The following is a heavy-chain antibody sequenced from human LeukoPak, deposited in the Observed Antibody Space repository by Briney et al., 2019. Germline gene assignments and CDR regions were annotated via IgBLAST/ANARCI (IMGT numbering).Heavy chain of an antibody. Sequence: QPGGSLRLSCAVSGFTSSSYWMSWVRQAPGKGLEWVANIKQDGSEKYYVDSVKGRFTISRDNAKKLLYLQMNSLRAEDTAVYYCARARLGLTRGIGTNYFDYWGQGTLVTVSS. D-gene: IGHD3/OR15-3a*01. CDR2: IKQDGSEK. J-gene: IGHJ4*02. CDR3: ARARLGLTRGIGTNYFDY. V-gene: IGHV3-7*01. CDR1: GFTSSSYW.